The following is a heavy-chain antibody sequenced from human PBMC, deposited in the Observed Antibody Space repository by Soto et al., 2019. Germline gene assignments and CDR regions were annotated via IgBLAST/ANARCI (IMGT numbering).Heavy chain of an antibody. CDR3: ARDGYGDYAHDAFDI. CDR1: GYTFTGYY. V-gene: IGHV1-2*04. J-gene: IGHJ3*02. D-gene: IGHD4-17*01. CDR2: INPNSGGT. Sequence: ASVKVSCKASGYTFTGYYMHWVRQAPGQGLEWMGWINPNSGGTNYAQKFQGWATMTRDTSISTAYMELSRLRSDDTAVYYCARDGYGDYAHDAFDIWGQGTMVTVSS.